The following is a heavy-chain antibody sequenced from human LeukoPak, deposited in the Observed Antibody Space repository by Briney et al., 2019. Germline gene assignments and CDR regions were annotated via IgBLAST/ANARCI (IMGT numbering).Heavy chain of an antibody. CDR2: IYYSGST. Sequence: SQTLSLTCTVSGGSISSGGYYWNWIRQHPGKGLEWIGYIYYSGSTYYNPSPKSRVTISVDTSKNQFSLKLSSVTAADTAVYYCASSGYSYPYYYYGMDVWGQGTTVTVSS. D-gene: IGHD5-18*01. CDR1: GGSISSGGYY. V-gene: IGHV4-31*03. J-gene: IGHJ6*02. CDR3: ASSGYSYPYYYYGMDV.